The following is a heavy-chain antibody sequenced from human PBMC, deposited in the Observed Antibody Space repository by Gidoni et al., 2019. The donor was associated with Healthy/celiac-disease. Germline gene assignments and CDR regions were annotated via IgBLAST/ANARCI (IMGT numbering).Heavy chain of an antibody. CDR3: ARDQGEVEDFLFDY. Sequence: QVQLQESGPGLVKPSETLSLTCTVSGGSISSYYWSWIRQPAGKGLEWIGRIDTSGGTNYNPSLKSRVTMSVDTSKNQFSLKLSSVTAADTAVYYCARDQGEVEDFLFDYWGQGTLVTVSS. CDR2: IDTSGGT. V-gene: IGHV4-4*07. D-gene: IGHD3-16*01. CDR1: GGSISSYY. J-gene: IGHJ4*02.